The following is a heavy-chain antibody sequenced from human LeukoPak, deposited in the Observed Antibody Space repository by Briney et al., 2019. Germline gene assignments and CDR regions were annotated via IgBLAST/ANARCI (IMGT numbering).Heavy chain of an antibody. CDR3: ARETRGSYYPEYFQH. J-gene: IGHJ1*01. Sequence: SETLSLTCTVSGGSISSYYWSWIRQPPGKGLEWIGYIYYSGSTNYNPSLKSRVTISVDTSKNQFSLKLSSVTAADTAVHYCARETRGSYYPEYFQHWGQGTLVTVSS. V-gene: IGHV4-59*01. CDR1: GGSISSYY. D-gene: IGHD1-26*01. CDR2: IYYSGST.